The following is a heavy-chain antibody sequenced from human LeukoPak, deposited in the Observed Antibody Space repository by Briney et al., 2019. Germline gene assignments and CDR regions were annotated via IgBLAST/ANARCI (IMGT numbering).Heavy chain of an antibody. CDR3: ARGSMVRGVEY. D-gene: IGHD3-10*01. J-gene: IGHJ4*02. Sequence: GGSLRLSCAASGFTFSSYGMHWVRQAPGKGLEWVAVIWYDGSNKYYADSVKGRFTISRDNSKDTLYLQMNSLRAEDTAVYYCARGSMVRGVEYWGQGTLVTVSS. CDR1: GFTFSSYG. V-gene: IGHV3-33*01. CDR2: IWYDGSNK.